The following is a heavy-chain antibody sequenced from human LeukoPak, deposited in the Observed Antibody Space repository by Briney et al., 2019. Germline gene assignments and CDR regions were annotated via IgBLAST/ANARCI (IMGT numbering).Heavy chain of an antibody. J-gene: IGHJ4*02. CDR3: ARDLLGSAFDY. V-gene: IGHV3-7*01. CDR1: EFTFGSYW. Sequence: GGSLRLSCAASEFTFGSYWMNWVRQAPGKGLEWVANIKQDGGEKYYVDSVKGRFTISRDNAKNSLYLQMNSLRAEDTAVYYCARDLLGSAFDYWGQGTLVTVSS. CDR2: IKQDGGEK. D-gene: IGHD7-27*01.